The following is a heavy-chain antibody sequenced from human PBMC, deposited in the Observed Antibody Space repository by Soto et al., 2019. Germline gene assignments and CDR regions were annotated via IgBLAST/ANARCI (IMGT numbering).Heavy chain of an antibody. D-gene: IGHD1-26*01. V-gene: IGHV1-18*04. CDR1: GYTFTSYG. Sequence: VKVSCKASGYTFTSYGISWVRQAPGQGLEWMGWISAYNGNTNYAQKLQGRVTMTTDTSTSTAYMELRSLRSDDTAVYYCARDGTGGSYGVEWFDPWGQGTLVTVSS. CDR2: ISAYNGNT. CDR3: ARDGTGGSYGVEWFDP. J-gene: IGHJ5*02.